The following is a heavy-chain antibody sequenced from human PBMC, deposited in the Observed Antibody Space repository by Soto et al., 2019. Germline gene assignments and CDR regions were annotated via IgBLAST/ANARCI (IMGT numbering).Heavy chain of an antibody. CDR1: GFRLSTSGVG. J-gene: IGHJ4*02. CDR2: IYWNDDK. CDR3: AHSFDYCDSSRLLGY. V-gene: IGHV2-5*01. Sequence: SRLNREKTTQVLTLSVTFAGFRLSTSGVGVGWIRQPPGKALEWLALIYWNDDKRYSPSLKSRLTITKDTSKNQVVLTMTNMDPVDTATYYCAHSFDYCDSSRLLGYWGQGTLVTVSS. D-gene: IGHD3-22*01.